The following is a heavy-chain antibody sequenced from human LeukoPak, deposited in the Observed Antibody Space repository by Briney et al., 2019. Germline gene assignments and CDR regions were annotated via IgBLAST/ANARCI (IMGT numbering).Heavy chain of an antibody. CDR2: IYSSGST. CDR3: ARGGYGSGSYSFKVYYYYYYMDV. D-gene: IGHD3-10*01. Sequence: SETLSLTCNVSGVSISSSSYYWGWIRQPPGKGLEWIGSIYSSGSTYYNSSLKSRVTISVDTSKNQFSLKLSSVTAADTAVYYCARGGYGSGSYSFKVYYYYYYMDVWGKGTTVTISS. V-gene: IGHV4-39*07. J-gene: IGHJ6*03. CDR1: GVSISSSSYY.